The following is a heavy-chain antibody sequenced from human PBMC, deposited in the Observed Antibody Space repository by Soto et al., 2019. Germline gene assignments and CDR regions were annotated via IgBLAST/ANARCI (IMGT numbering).Heavy chain of an antibody. Sequence: QVQLVQSGAEVKKPGASVKVSCKASGYTFSHYGLNWVRQAPGQGLEWMGWISVYNGNTNHAQQLQGRVTMTTDTSTNTAYMELRSLRSDDTAVYYCARDFWSDLSAPGAVFDYWGQGSLVTVSS. D-gene: IGHD3-3*01. J-gene: IGHJ4*02. CDR1: GYTFSHYG. V-gene: IGHV1-18*01. CDR3: ARDFWSDLSAPGAVFDY. CDR2: ISVYNGNT.